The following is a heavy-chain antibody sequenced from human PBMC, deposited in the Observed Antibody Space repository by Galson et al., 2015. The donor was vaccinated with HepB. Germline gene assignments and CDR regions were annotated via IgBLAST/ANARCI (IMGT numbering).Heavy chain of an antibody. J-gene: IGHJ4*02. CDR1: GFTFSSYA. CDR2: ISGSGGYT. D-gene: IGHD3-10*01. Sequence: SLRLSCAASGFTFSSYAMSWVRQAPGKGLEWVSAISGSGGYTYYADSVKGRFTISRDNSKNTLDLQMNSLRAEDTAVYYCAKDRHPMVRGLIGYFDYWGQGTLVTVSS. V-gene: IGHV3-23*01. CDR3: AKDRHPMVRGLIGYFDY.